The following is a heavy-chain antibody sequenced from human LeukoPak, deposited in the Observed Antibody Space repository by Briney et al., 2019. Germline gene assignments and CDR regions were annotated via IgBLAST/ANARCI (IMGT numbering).Heavy chain of an antibody. CDR2: ISGSGGST. CDR3: AKDLGYCSSTSCYEWFDP. D-gene: IGHD2-2*01. CDR1: GFTFSSYA. J-gene: IGHJ5*02. Sequence: GGSLRLSCAASGFTFSSYAMSWVRQAPGKGLEWVSAISGSGGSTYYADSVKGRFTISRDNSKNTLYLQMNSLRAEDTAVYHCAKDLGYCSSTSCYEWFDPWGQGTLVTVSS. V-gene: IGHV3-23*01.